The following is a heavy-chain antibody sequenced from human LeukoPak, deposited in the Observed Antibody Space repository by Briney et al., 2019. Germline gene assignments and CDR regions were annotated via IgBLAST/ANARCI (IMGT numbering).Heavy chain of an antibody. V-gene: IGHV1-46*01. D-gene: IGHD6-13*01. CDR2: INPSGGST. CDR3: ARGGIAAPHEEWFDP. CDR1: GYTFTSYY. J-gene: IGHJ5*02. Sequence: ASVKVSCKASGYTFTSYYMHWVRQAPGQGLEWMGIINPSGGSTSYAQKFQGRVTMTRDMSTSTVYMELSSLRSEDTAVYYCARGGIAAPHEEWFDPWGQGTLVTVSS.